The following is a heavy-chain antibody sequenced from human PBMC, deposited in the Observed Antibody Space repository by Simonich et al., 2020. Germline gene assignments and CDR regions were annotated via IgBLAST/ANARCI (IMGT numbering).Heavy chain of an antibody. CDR3: ARPLGIVWAFDI. V-gene: IGHV4-34*01. CDR1: GGSFSGYY. CDR2: INHSGST. Sequence: QVQLQQWGAGLLKPSETLSLTCAVYGGSFSGYYWSWIRQPPGKGMEGIGEINHSGSTNYNPSLNVRVTSAVDTSKNQFSLKLSSVTAADTAVYYCARPLGIVWAFDIWGQGTMVTVSS. D-gene: IGHD3-16*01. J-gene: IGHJ3*02.